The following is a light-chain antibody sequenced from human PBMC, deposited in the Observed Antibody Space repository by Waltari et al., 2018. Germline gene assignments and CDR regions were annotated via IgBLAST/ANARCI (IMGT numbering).Light chain of an antibody. V-gene: IGKV3-15*01. CDR3: LQYNKWPGT. CDR2: GAS. J-gene: IGKJ1*01. Sequence: EIVMTQSQATLSLSPGERATLSCRASQSVRSNLAWYQHKPGQAPRLLIYGASTRATGIPATFSGSGSGTEFTLTISSLQSEDFAVYYCLQYNKWPGTFGQGTKVEIK. CDR1: QSVRSN.